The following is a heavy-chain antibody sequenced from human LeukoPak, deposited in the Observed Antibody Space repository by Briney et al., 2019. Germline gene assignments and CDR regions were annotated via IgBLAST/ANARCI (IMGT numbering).Heavy chain of an antibody. D-gene: IGHD6-19*01. CDR2: INHSGST. J-gene: IGHJ4*02. CDR3: ARRSIAVAGFDY. Sequence: SETLSLTCAVYGGSFSGYYWSWIRQPPGKGLEWIGEINHSGSTNYNPSLKSRVTTSVDTSKNQFSLKLSSVTAADTAVYYCARRSIAVAGFDYWGQGTLVTVSS. V-gene: IGHV4-34*01. CDR1: GGSFSGYY.